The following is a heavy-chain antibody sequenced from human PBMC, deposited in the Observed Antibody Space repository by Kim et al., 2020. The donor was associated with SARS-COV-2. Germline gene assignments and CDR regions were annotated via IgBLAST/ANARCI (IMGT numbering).Heavy chain of an antibody. Sequence: SETLSLTCTVSGGSINSFSYYWGWIRQPPGKGLEWIGSIYYSGSSGSSATTYYNPSLKSRLAISVDTPKHQFSLTLSSVSVADTALYFCGTRLSAASGPYVRSLGERTLVTVSS. D-gene: IGHD3-10*01. CDR3: GTRLSAASGPYVRS. CDR1: GGSINSFSYY. J-gene: IGHJ5*02. CDR2: IYYSGSSGSSATT. V-gene: IGHV4-39*01.